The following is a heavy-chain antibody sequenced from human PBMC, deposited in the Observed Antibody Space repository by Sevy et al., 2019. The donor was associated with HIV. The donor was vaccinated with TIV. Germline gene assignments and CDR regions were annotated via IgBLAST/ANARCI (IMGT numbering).Heavy chain of an antibody. Sequence: SETLSLTCTVSGGSITSLYWNWIRQAPGKGLEWIANIYYNAHINYNPSLKSRVTLSLDTSKNQFSLRLSSVTAADTAMYYCAGENAWGRGYSWGQGTLVTVSS. CDR1: GGSITSLY. CDR3: AGENAWGRGYS. J-gene: IGHJ4*02. CDR2: IYYNAHI. D-gene: IGHD1-26*01. V-gene: IGHV4-59*08.